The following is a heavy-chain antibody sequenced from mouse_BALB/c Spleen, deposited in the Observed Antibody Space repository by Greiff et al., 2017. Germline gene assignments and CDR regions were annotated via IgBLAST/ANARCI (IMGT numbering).Heavy chain of an antibody. V-gene: IGHV7-1*02. CDR2: SRNKANDYST. CDR1: GFTFSDFY. J-gene: IGHJ3*01. CDR3: ARDEEGIDSSGLAY. Sequence: EVKLMESGGGLVQPGGSLRLSCATSGFTFSDFYMEWVRQPPGKRLEWIAASRNKANDYSTEYSASVKGRFIVSRDTSQSILYLQMNALRAEDTAIYYCARDEEGIDSSGLAYWGQGTLVTVSA. D-gene: IGHD3-2*01.